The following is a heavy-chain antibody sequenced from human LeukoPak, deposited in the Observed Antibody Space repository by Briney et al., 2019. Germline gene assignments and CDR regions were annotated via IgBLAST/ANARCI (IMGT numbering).Heavy chain of an antibody. CDR1: GGSISSYY. V-gene: IGHV4-59*01. J-gene: IGHJ4*02. CDR3: ARGVYIAAAQYAY. CDR2: IYYSGTT. D-gene: IGHD6-13*01. Sequence: SETLSLTCTVSGGSISSYYWSWIRQPPGKGLEWIGYIYYSGTTNYNPSLKSRVTISVDTSKNQFSLKLSSVTAADTAVYYCARGVYIAAAQYAYWGQGTLATVSS.